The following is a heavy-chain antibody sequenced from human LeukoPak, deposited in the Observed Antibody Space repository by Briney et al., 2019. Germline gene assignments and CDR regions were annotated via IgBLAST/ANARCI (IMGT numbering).Heavy chain of an antibody. V-gene: IGHV3-23*01. D-gene: IGHD2-15*01. CDR2: MTGSGTNT. Sequence: GGSLRLSCAASGFTFSSFAMSWVRQAPGKGLEWVSSMTGSGTNTYYADSVRGRFIMSRDNSKNTLYLEVNSLRAEDTAVYYCAKVRGPTYYFDYWGQGTLVTVSS. CDR3: AKVRGPTYYFDY. J-gene: IGHJ4*02. CDR1: GFTFSSFA.